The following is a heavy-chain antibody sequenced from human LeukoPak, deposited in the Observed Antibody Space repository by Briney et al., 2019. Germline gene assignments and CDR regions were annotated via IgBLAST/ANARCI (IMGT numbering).Heavy chain of an antibody. J-gene: IGHJ4*02. V-gene: IGHV3-48*03. CDR1: GFTFSSYE. Sequence: GGSLRLSCAASGFTFSSYEMNWARQAPGKGLEWVSYISSSGSTIYYADSVKGRFTISRDTSKSTLYLQMTSLRAEDTAEYYCARDAPAFVFYSSSLGYWGQGTLVTVSS. D-gene: IGHD6-6*01. CDR2: ISSSGSTI. CDR3: ARDAPAFVFYSSSLGY.